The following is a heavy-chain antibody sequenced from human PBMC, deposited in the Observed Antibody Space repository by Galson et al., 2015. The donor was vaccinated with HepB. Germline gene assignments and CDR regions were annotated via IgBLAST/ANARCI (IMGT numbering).Heavy chain of an antibody. Sequence: SVKVSCKVSGYTLTEFSMYWVRQAPGKGLEWMGGFDLEDGETIYAQKFQGRVTMTEDTSTDTAYMELSSLRSEDTAVYYCATSGVAAMPRVAYYFDYWGQGTLVTVSS. CDR2: FDLEDGET. V-gene: IGHV1-24*01. J-gene: IGHJ4*02. D-gene: IGHD2-2*01. CDR3: ATSGVAAMPRVAYYFDY. CDR1: GYTLTEFS.